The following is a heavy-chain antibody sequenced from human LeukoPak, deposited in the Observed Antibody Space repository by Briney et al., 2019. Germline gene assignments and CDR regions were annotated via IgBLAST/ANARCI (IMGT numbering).Heavy chain of an antibody. Sequence: ASVKVSCKASRYTFTDYYIHWVRQAPGQALEWMGWINPNSGGADYAKKFQGRVTMTRDTSITTVYMELTRLRSDDTAVYSCARSYGSGRRDAFDIWGQGTMVTVSS. CDR3: ARSYGSGRRDAFDI. CDR2: INPNSGGA. CDR1: RYTFTDYY. D-gene: IGHD3-10*01. J-gene: IGHJ3*02. V-gene: IGHV1-2*02.